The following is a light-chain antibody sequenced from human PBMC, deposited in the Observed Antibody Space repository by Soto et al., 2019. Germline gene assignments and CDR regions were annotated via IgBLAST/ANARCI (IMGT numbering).Light chain of an antibody. CDR1: QGISSY. V-gene: IGKV1-27*01. Sequence: DIQMTPSPASLAASVGARVTITCRASQGISSYLAWYQQKPGKVPKVLIYAASTLQSGVPSRFGGSGSGTEFTLSITSLQPDDFATYYCQQCFWHWTFGQGTKVDIK. J-gene: IGKJ1*01. CDR2: AAS. CDR3: QQCFWHWT.